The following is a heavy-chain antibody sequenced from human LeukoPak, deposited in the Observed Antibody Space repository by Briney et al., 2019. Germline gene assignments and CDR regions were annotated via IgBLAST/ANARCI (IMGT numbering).Heavy chain of an antibody. CDR3: AGVHSSSWPHYFDY. J-gene: IGHJ4*02. Sequence: GGSLRLSCAASGFTFSSYSMNWVRQAPGKGLEWVSSISSNSSYIYYADSVKGRFTISRDNAKNSLYLQMNSLRAEDTAVYYCAGVHSSSWPHYFDYWGQGTLVTVSS. D-gene: IGHD6-13*01. CDR1: GFTFSSYS. CDR2: ISSNSSYI. V-gene: IGHV3-21*01.